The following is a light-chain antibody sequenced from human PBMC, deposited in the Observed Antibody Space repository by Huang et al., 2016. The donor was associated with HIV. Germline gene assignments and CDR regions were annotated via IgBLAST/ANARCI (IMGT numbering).Light chain of an antibody. CDR3: LQVSDYPFT. CDR2: GAS. J-gene: IGKJ3*01. V-gene: IGKV1-6*01. Sequence: AIQMTQSPSSLSVSVGDRVTITCRTSQDVGDDLGWYQQKPGKTPKLLIYGASSLHTEVPSRFSGSGSGTDFTLTIGGLQPEDFATYYCLQVSDYPFTFGPGTKVDIK. CDR1: QDVGDD.